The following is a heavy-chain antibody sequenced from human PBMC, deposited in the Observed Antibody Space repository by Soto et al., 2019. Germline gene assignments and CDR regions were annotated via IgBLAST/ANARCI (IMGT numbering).Heavy chain of an antibody. D-gene: IGHD6-13*01. J-gene: IGHJ4*02. CDR1: GGSFSCYY. Sequence: PSETLSLTCAVYGGSFSCYYWSWIRQPPGKGLEWIGEINHSGSTNYNPSLKSRVTISVDTSKNQFSLKLSSVTAADTAVYYCARVSPYSSSWYYFDYWGQGTLVTVSS. CDR2: INHSGST. V-gene: IGHV4-34*01. CDR3: ARVSPYSSSWYYFDY.